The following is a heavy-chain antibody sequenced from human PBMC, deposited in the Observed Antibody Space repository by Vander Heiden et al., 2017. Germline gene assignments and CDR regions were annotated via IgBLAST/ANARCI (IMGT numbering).Heavy chain of an antibody. D-gene: IGHD3-22*01. CDR3: ARANKYYYDSSGYYGQDAFDI. J-gene: IGHJ3*02. V-gene: IGHV3-21*01. CDR1: GFTFSRYS. Sequence: EVQLVESGGGLVKPGGSLRLSCAASGFTFSRYSLNWVRQAPGKGLEWVSSISSSSSYIYYADSVKGRFTISRDNAKNSLYLQMNSLRAEDTAVYYCARANKYYYDSSGYYGQDAFDIWGQGTMVTVSS. CDR2: ISSSSSYI.